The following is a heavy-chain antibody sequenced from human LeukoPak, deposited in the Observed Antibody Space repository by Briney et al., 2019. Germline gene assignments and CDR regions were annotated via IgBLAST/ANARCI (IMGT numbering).Heavy chain of an antibody. V-gene: IGHV3-23*01. CDR1: GFTFSSYG. D-gene: IGHD1-26*01. Sequence: GGSLRLSCAASGFTFSSYGMSWVRQAPGKGLEWVSAISGSGGSTYYADSVKGRFTISRDNSKNTLYLQMNSLRAEDTAVYYCAKDRIFWSGSYYGGHFDYWGQGTLVTVSS. CDR3: AKDRIFWSGSYYGGHFDY. J-gene: IGHJ4*02. CDR2: ISGSGGST.